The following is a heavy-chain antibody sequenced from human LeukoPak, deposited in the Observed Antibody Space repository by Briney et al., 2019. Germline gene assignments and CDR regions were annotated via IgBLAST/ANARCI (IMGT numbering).Heavy chain of an antibody. CDR3: AKSRGYSYGYGDY. V-gene: IGHV3-43*02. Sequence: GGSLRLSYAASGFKFDDSAMHWVRQAPGKGLEWVSLISGDGDSTYYADSVKGRFTISRDNSKNSLYLQMNSLRTEDAALYYCAKSRGYSYGYGDYWGQGTLVTVSS. J-gene: IGHJ4*02. CDR2: ISGDGDST. CDR1: GFKFDDSA. D-gene: IGHD5-18*01.